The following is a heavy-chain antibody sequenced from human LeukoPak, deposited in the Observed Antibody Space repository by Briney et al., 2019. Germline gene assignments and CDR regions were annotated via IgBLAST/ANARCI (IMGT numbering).Heavy chain of an antibody. CDR1: GFTFSTYW. CDR2: IKQDGSEK. J-gene: IGHJ4*02. Sequence: GGSLRLSCAASGFTFSTYWMSWVRQAPGKGLEWVANIKQDGSEKYYVDSVKGRFTISRDNAKNSLYLQMNSLRAEDTAVYYCARDRLAYSSGWSAFDYWGQGTLVTVSS. CDR3: ARDRLAYSSGWSAFDY. V-gene: IGHV3-7*01. D-gene: IGHD6-19*01.